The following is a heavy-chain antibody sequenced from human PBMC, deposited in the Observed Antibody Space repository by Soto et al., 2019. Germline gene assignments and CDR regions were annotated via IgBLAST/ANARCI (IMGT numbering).Heavy chain of an antibody. CDR1: VYSFTSYW. J-gene: IGHJ6*02. V-gene: IGHV5-10-1*01. Sequence: GESLKISCKVSVYSFTSYWISWVRQMPGKGLEWMGRIDPSDSYTNYSPSFQGHVTISADKSISTAYLQWSSLKASDTAMYYCARRSSSWFDYYYYYGMDVWGQGTTVTVSS. D-gene: IGHD6-13*01. CDR3: ARRSSSWFDYYYYYGMDV. CDR2: IDPSDSYT.